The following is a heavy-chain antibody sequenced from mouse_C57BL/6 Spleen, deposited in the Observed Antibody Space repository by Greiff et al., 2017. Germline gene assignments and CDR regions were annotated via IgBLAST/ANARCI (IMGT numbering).Heavy chain of an antibody. CDR3: TRSLYDGYDC. D-gene: IGHD2-3*01. CDR2: IDPETGGT. Sequence: VQLQQSGAELVRPGASVTLSCKASGYTFTDYEMHWVKQTPVHGLEWIGAIDPETGGTAYNQKFKGKAILTADKSSSTAYKELRNLTSEDSAVYYCTRSLYDGYDCWGQGTTLTVSS. V-gene: IGHV1-15*01. J-gene: IGHJ2*01. CDR1: GYTFTDYE.